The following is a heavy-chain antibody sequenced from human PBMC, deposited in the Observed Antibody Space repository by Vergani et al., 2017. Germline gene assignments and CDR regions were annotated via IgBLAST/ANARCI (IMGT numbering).Heavy chain of an antibody. CDR2: INYVGRT. CDR1: GGSINPSSSF. V-gene: IGHV4-39*02. Sequence: LLQEPGPGLVKPSETLSLICTVSGGSINPSSSFWGWIRQSPGKGLEWIGSINYVGRTYYIPSLQSRATVFVDTSKNQFSLNLTSVTAADTAVYYCARDRAVGGTFDSWGQGTLVSVSS. J-gene: IGHJ4*02. CDR3: ARDRAVGGTFDS. D-gene: IGHD1-26*01.